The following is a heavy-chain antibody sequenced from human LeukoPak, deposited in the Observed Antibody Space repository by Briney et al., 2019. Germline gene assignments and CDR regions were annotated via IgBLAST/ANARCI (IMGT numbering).Heavy chain of an antibody. CDR1: GGSISSSSYY. CDR2: IYYSGST. J-gene: IGHJ5*02. CDR3: ARDPGGNYPYSWFDP. V-gene: IGHV4-39*07. D-gene: IGHD4-23*01. Sequence: SETLSLTCTVSGGSISSSSYYWGWIRQPPGKGLEWIGSIYYSGSTYYNPSLKSRVTISVDTSKNQFSLKLSSVTAADTAVYYCARDPGGNYPYSWFDPWGQGTLVTVSS.